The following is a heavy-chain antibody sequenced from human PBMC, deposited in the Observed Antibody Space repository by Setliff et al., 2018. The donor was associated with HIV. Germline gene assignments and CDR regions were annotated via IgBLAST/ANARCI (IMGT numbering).Heavy chain of an antibody. CDR3: ARITMVSLYYHYYYYMDV. V-gene: IGHV4-34*01. Sequence: KPSETLSLTCAVYGGSFSGYYWSWIRQPPGKGLEWIGEINHSGSTDYNPSLKSRVTISVDKAKNQFSLKLTSVTAADTAVYYCARITMVSLYYHYYYYMDVWGKGTTVTVSS. CDR1: GGSFSGYY. J-gene: IGHJ6*03. CDR2: INHSGST. D-gene: IGHD3-10*01.